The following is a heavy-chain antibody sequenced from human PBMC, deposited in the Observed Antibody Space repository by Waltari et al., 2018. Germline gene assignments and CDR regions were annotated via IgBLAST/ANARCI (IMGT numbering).Heavy chain of an antibody. J-gene: IGHJ3*01. V-gene: IGHV4-39*01. CDR2: VSYSGTT. CDR1: GVSINSKRHD. Sequence: LLMQEASSIPERPSVTLSRMCRASGVSINSKRHDWAWIRQSPGQGLEWIGTVSYSGTTYISPSLKSRVSVSRDTSKNQVSLILGSVTAADMAVYYCATYIGASVGTAAFDVWGQGTMVTVSS. D-gene: IGHD5-12*01. CDR3: ATYIGASVGTAAFDV.